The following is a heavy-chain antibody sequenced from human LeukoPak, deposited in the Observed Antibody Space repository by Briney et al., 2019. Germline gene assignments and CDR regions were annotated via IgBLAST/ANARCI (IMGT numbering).Heavy chain of an antibody. J-gene: IGHJ4*02. D-gene: IGHD6-19*01. CDR2: ISSSSSYI. Sequence: GGSLRLSCAASGFTFSSYSMNRVRQAPGKGLEWVSSISSSSSYIYYADSVKGRFTISRDNAKNSLYLQMNSLRAEDTAVYYCALSSGWYWDFDYWGQGTLVTVPS. V-gene: IGHV3-21*01. CDR3: ALSSGWYWDFDY. CDR1: GFTFSSYS.